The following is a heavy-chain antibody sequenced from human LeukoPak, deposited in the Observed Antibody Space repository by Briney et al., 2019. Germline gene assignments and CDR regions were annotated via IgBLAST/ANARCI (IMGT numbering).Heavy chain of an antibody. J-gene: IGHJ4*02. Sequence: SETLSLTCTVSGGSISSSSYYWGWIRQPPGKGLEWIGSIYYSGSTYYNPSLKSRVTISVDTSKNQFSLKLSSVTAADTAVYYCASLSRGRMVRGPRGNYFDYWGQGALVTVSS. V-gene: IGHV4-39*01. CDR2: IYYSGST. CDR1: GGSISSSSYY. D-gene: IGHD3-10*01. CDR3: ASLSRGRMVRGPRGNYFDY.